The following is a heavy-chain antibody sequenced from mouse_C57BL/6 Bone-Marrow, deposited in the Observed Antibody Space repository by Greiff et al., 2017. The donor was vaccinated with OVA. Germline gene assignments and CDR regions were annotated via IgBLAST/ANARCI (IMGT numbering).Heavy chain of an antibody. V-gene: IGHV3-6*01. Sequence: ESGPGLVKPSQSLSLTCSVTGYSITSGYYWHWIRQFPGNKLEWMGYISYDGSNNYNPSLKNRISITRDTSKNQFFLKLNSVTTEDTATYYCARNAYYSNYDYYAMDYWGQGTSVTVSS. CDR1: GYSITSGYY. CDR3: ARNAYYSNYDYYAMDY. CDR2: ISYDGSN. J-gene: IGHJ4*01. D-gene: IGHD2-5*01.